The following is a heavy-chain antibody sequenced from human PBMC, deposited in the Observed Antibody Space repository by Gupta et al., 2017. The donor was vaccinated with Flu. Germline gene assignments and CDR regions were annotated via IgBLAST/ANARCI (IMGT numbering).Heavy chain of an antibody. V-gene: IGHV2-5*02. J-gene: IGHJ4*02. CDR1: GFSLSTAGVG. D-gene: IGHD6-25*01. Sequence: QITLRESGPTLEKPTETLTLTCSFSGFSLSTAGVGVGWVRQPPGKALEWLALIYWDDDKRYRPSLKSRLTITKDTFKNQVVLTLSDMHPVDTATYFCAHSGYLAGRLPLDYWSQGTLVSVSS. CDR2: IYWDDDK. CDR3: AHSGYLAGRLPLDY.